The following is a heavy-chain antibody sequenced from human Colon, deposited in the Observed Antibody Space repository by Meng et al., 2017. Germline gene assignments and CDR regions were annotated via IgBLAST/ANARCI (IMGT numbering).Heavy chain of an antibody. CDR3: ARDSEAADY. V-gene: IGHV7-4-1*02. Sequence: VALVQSGFGLKKPGASVRISCKASGYTFTTYGMNWVRQAPGQGLEWMGWINTNTGKPTYAQGLTGRFVFSLDTSVSTAYLQISSLKAEDTAVCYCARDSEAADYWGQGTLVTVSS. D-gene: IGHD6-25*01. J-gene: IGHJ4*02. CDR1: GYTFTTYG. CDR2: INTNTGKP.